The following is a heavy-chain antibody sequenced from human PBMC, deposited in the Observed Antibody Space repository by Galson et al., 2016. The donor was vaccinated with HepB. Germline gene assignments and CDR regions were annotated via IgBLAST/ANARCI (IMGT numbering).Heavy chain of an antibody. CDR1: GYSLTSYG. CDR3: VRAHGWSDFDY. V-gene: IGHV1-18*01. Sequence: SVKVSCKASGYSLTSYGISWVRQAPGQGLEWMGWISFYNGHTNSAQRVQGRVTLTTDTSTGTAYMELRSLRSDDTAVYHCVRAHGWSDFDYWGQGTLVTVSS. D-gene: IGHD4-17*01. J-gene: IGHJ4*02. CDR2: ISFYNGHT.